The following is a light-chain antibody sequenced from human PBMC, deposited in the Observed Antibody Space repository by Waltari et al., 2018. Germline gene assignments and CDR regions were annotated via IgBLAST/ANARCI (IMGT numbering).Light chain of an antibody. J-gene: IGLJ3*02. Sequence: QSALPQPASVSGSPGQSITISCTVTSSDVLAYDYVSWYQQKPGKAPQLIIYEVRDRPPGVPNRFSGSKSGYTAFLTISGLQAEDEADYYCTSYTTSRTWVFGGGTKLTVL. CDR1: SSDVLAYDY. CDR2: EVR. V-gene: IGLV2-14*01. CDR3: TSYTTSRTWV.